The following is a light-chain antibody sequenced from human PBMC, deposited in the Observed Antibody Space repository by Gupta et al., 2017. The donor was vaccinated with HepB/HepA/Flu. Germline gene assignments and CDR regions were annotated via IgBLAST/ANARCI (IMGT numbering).Light chain of an antibody. CDR1: QSVSSN. CDR2: DTS. V-gene: IGKV3-15*01. CDR3: QQYNNWPPA. Sequence: EKVMTQSPATLSASPGGRATLSCRVSQSVSSNLAWYQQKPGQAPRLLLYDTSTRATGIPARFSGSGSGTEFTLTISSLQSEDFAVYFCQQYNNWPPAFGQGTKLEIK. J-gene: IGKJ2*01.